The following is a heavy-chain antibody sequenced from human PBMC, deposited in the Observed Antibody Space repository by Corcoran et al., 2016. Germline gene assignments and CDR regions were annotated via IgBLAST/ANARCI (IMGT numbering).Heavy chain of an antibody. V-gene: IGHV1-18*01. CDR1: GYTFTSYG. CDR2: ISAYNGNT. J-gene: IGHJ4*02. Sequence: QVQLVQYGAAVKKTGASVKVSCKASGYTFTSYGIGWVRQAPRQGLERIGWISAYNGNTNYAQKLQGRGTMTTDTSTSTAYMDLRSLGSDDTAVYYCARDGRHYFCSGYYKGNRGYYFDYWGQGTRFTVSS. CDR3: ARDGRHYFCSGYYKGNRGYYFDY. D-gene: IGHD3-3*01.